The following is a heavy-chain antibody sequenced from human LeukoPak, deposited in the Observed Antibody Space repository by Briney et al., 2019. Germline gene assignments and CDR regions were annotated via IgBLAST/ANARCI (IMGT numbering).Heavy chain of an antibody. V-gene: IGHV1-2*02. CDR1: GYTFTGYY. CDR3: ARNSYGEGGFDP. D-gene: IGHD5-18*01. CDR2: INPHGGGT. J-gene: IGHJ5*02. Sequence: ASVKVSCKASGYTFTGYYMHWVRQAPGQGLEWMGWINPHGGGTNYAQKFQGRVTMTRYTSISTAYMELSRLRSDDTAVYYCARNSYGEGGFDPWGQGTLVTVSS.